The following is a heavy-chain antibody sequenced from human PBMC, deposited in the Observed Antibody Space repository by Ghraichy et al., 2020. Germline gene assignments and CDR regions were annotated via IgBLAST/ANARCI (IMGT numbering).Heavy chain of an antibody. CDR1: GFTFSSYS. D-gene: IGHD6-19*01. V-gene: IGHV3-48*01. Sequence: GESLNISCAASGFTFSSYSMNWVRQAPGKGLEWVSYISSSSSTIYYADSVKGRFTISRDNAKNSLYLQMNSLRAEDTAVYYCARGGSSGWDYFDYWGQGTLVTVSS. CDR2: ISSSSSTI. J-gene: IGHJ4*02. CDR3: ARGGSSGWDYFDY.